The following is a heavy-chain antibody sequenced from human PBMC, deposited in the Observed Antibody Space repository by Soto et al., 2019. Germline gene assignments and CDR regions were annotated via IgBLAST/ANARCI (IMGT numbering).Heavy chain of an antibody. CDR3: AREEGYYDGSGYYYGYHFLHF. CDR1: GGTFSSYT. Sequence: SVKVSCKASGGTFSSYTFNWVRQVPGQGLEWMGGIIPIFGTTNYAQKLQGRVTFTADESTSTAYMELRNLRSEDTAVYYCAREEGYYDGSGYYYGYHFLHFWGQGTLVTVSS. V-gene: IGHV1-69*13. J-gene: IGHJ4*02. CDR2: IIPIFGTT. D-gene: IGHD3-22*01.